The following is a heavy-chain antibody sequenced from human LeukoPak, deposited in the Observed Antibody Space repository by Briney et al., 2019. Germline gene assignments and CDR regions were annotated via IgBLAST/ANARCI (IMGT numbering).Heavy chain of an antibody. J-gene: IGHJ3*02. CDR1: GFTFSSYE. V-gene: IGHV3-48*03. Sequence: GGSLRLSCAASGFTFSSYEMNWVRQAPGKGLEWVSYISSSGSTIYYADSVKGRFTISRDNAKNSLYLQMNSLRAEDTAVCYCARTYYDFWSGYLHTQKSGAFDIWGQGTMVTVSS. D-gene: IGHD3-3*01. CDR3: ARTYYDFWSGYLHTQKSGAFDI. CDR2: ISSSGSTI.